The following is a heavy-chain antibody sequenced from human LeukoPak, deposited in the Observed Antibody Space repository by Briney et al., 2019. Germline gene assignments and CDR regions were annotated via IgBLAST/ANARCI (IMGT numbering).Heavy chain of an antibody. CDR2: INHSGST. J-gene: IGHJ1*01. D-gene: IGHD2-21*02. CDR1: GGSFSGYY. Sequence: SETLSLTCAVYGGSFSGYYWSWIRQPPGKGLEWIGEINHSGSTNYNPSLKSRVTISVDTSKNQFSLKLSSETAADTAVYYCARGAWGGDPRYFQHWGQGTLVTVSS. CDR3: ARGAWGGDPRYFQH. V-gene: IGHV4-34*01.